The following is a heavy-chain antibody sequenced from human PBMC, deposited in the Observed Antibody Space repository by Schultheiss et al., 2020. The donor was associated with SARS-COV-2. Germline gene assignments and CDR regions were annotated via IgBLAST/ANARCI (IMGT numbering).Heavy chain of an antibody. D-gene: IGHD2-2*01. CDR3: RGTRPSYYYYYYMDV. J-gene: IGHJ6*03. CDR1: GFTFDDYA. V-gene: IGHV3-15*01. Sequence: GGSLRLSCAASGFTFDDYAMHWVRQAPGKGLEWVGRIKSKTDGGTTDYAAPVKGRFTISRDDSKNTAYLQMNSLKTEDTAVYYCRGTRPSYYYYYYMDVWGKGTTVTVSS. CDR2: IKSKTDGGTT.